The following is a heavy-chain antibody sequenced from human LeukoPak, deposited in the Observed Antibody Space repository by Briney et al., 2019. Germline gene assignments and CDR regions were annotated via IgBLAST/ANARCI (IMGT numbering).Heavy chain of an antibody. CDR3: ARGPQVVAATPVPDMNV. J-gene: IGHJ6*02. V-gene: IGHV4-34*01. D-gene: IGHD2-15*01. CDR2: INHSGST. CDR1: GGSFSGYY. Sequence: SETLSLTCAVYGGSFSGYYWSWIRQPPGKGLEWIGEINHSGSTNYNPSLKSRVTISVDTSKNQFSLKLSSVTAADTAVYYCARGPQVVAATPVPDMNVWGQGTTVTVSS.